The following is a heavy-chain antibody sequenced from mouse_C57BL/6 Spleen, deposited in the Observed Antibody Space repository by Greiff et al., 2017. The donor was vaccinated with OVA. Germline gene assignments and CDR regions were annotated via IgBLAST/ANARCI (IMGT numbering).Heavy chain of an antibody. CDR1: GFTFSSYA. Sequence: EVNVVESGGGLVKPGGSLKLSCAASGFTFSSYAMSWVRQTPEKRLEWVATISDGGSYTYYPDNVKGRFTISRDNAKNNLYLQMSHLKSEDTAMYYCARDGVVATHWYFDVWGTGTTVTVSS. CDR2: ISDGGSYT. CDR3: ARDGVVATHWYFDV. J-gene: IGHJ1*03. D-gene: IGHD1-1*01. V-gene: IGHV5-4*01.